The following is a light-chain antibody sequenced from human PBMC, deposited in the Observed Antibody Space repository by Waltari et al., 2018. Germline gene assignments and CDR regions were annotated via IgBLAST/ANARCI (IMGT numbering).Light chain of an antibody. J-gene: IGKJ1*01. V-gene: IGKV1-9*01. Sequence: DIQLTQSPSFLSASVGDRVTITCRASQGISSFLAWYQTRPGKAPKLLIFSASTLFRAVPSRFSAHGSGTEFTLTITSLQPEDFATYYCQEVLSQNLTFGHGTKVEI. CDR3: QEVLSQNLT. CDR1: QGISSF. CDR2: SAS.